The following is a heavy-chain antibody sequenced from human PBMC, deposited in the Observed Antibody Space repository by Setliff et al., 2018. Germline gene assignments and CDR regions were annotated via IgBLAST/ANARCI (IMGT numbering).Heavy chain of an antibody. D-gene: IGHD2-2*01. CDR3: SRLVRYCTRTSCQRLSGDDY. Sequence: ASVKVSCKASGYTFTDYGVTWVRQAPGQGLEWVGWISPYSGNTYYAPKFQGRITMTTDTSTTTAYMELKSPRSDDTAIYYCSRLVRYCTRTSCQRLSGDDYWGQGALVTVSS. V-gene: IGHV1-18*01. CDR2: ISPYSGNT. J-gene: IGHJ4*02. CDR1: GYTFTDYG.